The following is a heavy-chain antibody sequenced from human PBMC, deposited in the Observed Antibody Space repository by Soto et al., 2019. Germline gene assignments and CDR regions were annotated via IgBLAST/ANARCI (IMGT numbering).Heavy chain of an antibody. CDR1: GFTFSTYG. Sequence: GGSLRLSCAVSGFTFSTYGMHWVRQAPGKGLEWVAVIWFDGSNKYYADSVKGRFTISRDNSKNTLYLEMNSLRAEDTAVYYCVRTSNRGIIPYDISTYYEGVFDYWGQGTLVTVSS. CDR2: IWFDGSNK. J-gene: IGHJ4*02. V-gene: IGHV3-33*01. D-gene: IGHD3-22*01. CDR3: VRTSNRGIIPYDISTYYEGVFDY.